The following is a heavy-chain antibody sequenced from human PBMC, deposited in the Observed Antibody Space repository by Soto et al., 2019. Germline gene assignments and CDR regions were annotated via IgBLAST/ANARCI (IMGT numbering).Heavy chain of an antibody. D-gene: IGHD4-17*01. V-gene: IGHV3-30*18. CDR1: GFRFSAYA. J-gene: IGHJ6*02. CDR3: AKDYGDYNFNYGMDV. CDR2: ISDEGSNR. Sequence: PGGSLRLSCAASGFRFSAYAMHWVRQAPGKGLEWVAVISDEGSNRFYADSVKGRFTVSRDNSKNMVYLQMNSLRGEDTAVFYCAKDYGDYNFNYGMDVWGQGTTVTVSS.